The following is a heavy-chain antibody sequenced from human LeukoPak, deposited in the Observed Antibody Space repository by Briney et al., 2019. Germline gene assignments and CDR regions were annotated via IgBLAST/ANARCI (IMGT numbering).Heavy chain of an antibody. V-gene: IGHV3-30*18. CDR3: VKELARQTTVMDY. D-gene: IGHD2/OR15-2a*01. CDR1: GFTFSSYG. CDR2: ISYDGSNK. Sequence: PGGSLRLSCAASGFTFSSYGMHWVRQAPGKGLEWVAVISYDGSNKYYADSVKGRFTISRDNSKNTLYLQMNSLRAEDTAVYYCVKELARQTTVMDYWGQGTPVTLPS. J-gene: IGHJ4*01.